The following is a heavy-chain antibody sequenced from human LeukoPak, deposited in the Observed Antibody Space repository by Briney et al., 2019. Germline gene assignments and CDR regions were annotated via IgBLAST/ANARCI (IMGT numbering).Heavy chain of an antibody. D-gene: IGHD3-22*01. CDR3: AREKRYYYDSSGYVNGPRQQFHVYNWFDP. V-gene: IGHV1-69*04. CDR2: IIPILGIA. Sequence: SVKVSCKSSGGTFSIYAISWVRQAPGQGLEWMGRIIPILGIANYAQKFQGRVTITADKSKSTAYMELSSMRSEDTAVYYCAREKRYYYDSSGYVNGPRQQFHVYNWFDPWGQGTLVTVSS. J-gene: IGHJ5*02. CDR1: GGTFSIYA.